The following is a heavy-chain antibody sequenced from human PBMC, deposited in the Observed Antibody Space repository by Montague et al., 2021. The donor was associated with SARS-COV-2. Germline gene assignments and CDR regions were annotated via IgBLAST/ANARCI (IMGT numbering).Heavy chain of an antibody. V-gene: IGHV3-48*03. CDR2: IRTGGSDI. D-gene: IGHD2-21*02. CDR1: GFTFTSYE. J-gene: IGHJ6*02. CDR3: AREWEVTSISYYYGLDV. Sequence: SLRLSCAASGFTFTSYEMHWVRQAPGKGLEWISYIRTGGSDIYYTDAVKGRFTISRDNAKNSLYLEMSSLRVEDTALYYCAREWEVTSISYYYGLDVWGPGTTVTVSS.